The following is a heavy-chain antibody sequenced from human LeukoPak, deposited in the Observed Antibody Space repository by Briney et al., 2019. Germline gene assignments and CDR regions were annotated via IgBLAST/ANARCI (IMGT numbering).Heavy chain of an antibody. V-gene: IGHV3-30*02. CDR1: GFTFSSYG. CDR2: IRYDGSNK. J-gene: IGHJ4*02. D-gene: IGHD5-24*01. CDR3: AKEVEMAATLPDY. Sequence: GGSLRLSCAASGFTFSSYGMHWVRQALGKGLEWVAFIRYDGSNKYYADSVKGRFTISRDNSKNTLYLQMNSLRAEDTAVYYCAKEVEMAATLPDYWGQGTLVTVSS.